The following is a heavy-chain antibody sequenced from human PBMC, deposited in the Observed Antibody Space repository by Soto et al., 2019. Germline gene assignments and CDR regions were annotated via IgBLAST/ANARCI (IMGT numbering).Heavy chain of an antibody. Sequence: SETLSLTCTVSGGSISSSSYYWGWIRQPPGKGLEWIGSIYYSGSTYYNPSLKSRVTISVDTSKNQFSLKLSSVTAADTAVYYCARLPGITINGAATTWFDTWCQ. CDR2: IYYSGST. CDR1: GGSISSSSYY. CDR3: ARLPGITINGAATTWFDT. J-gene: IGHJ5*02. V-gene: IGHV4-39*01. D-gene: IGHD3-3*01.